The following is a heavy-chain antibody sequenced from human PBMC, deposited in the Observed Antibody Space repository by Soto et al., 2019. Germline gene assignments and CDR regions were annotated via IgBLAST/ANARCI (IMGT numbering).Heavy chain of an antibody. J-gene: IGHJ4*02. V-gene: IGHV4-59*01. CDR2: IYYSGST. D-gene: IGHD6-19*01. CDR1: GGSINTYY. Sequence: QVQLQESGPGLVKPSETLSLTCTVSGGSINTYYWGWIRQPPGKGLEWIGYIYYSGSTTYNPSLKSRVTISVDTSKNQFSRKLSSVTAADTAVYYCARSSGWFFDYWGQGTLVTVSS. CDR3: ARSSGWFFDY.